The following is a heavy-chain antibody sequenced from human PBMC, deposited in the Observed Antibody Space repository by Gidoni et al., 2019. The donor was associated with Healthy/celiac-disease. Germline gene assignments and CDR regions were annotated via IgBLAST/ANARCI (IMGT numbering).Heavy chain of an antibody. V-gene: IGHV3-15*01. J-gene: IGHJ4*02. CDR3: THYEWLVIDY. CDR2: IKSKTDGGTT. D-gene: IGHD6-19*01. CDR1: GSTFSNAW. Sequence: EVQLVESGGGLVKPGGSLRRSCAASGSTFSNAWMSWVSQAPGKGLEWVGRIKSKTDGGTTDYAAPVKGRFTISRDDSKNTLYLQMNSLKTEDTAVYYCTHYEWLVIDYWGQGTLVTVSS.